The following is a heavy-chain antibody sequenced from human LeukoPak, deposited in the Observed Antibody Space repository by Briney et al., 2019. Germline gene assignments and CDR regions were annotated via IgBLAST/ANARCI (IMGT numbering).Heavy chain of an antibody. CDR3: ARDLDYSSPDY. D-gene: IGHD6-13*01. Sequence: PGGSLRLSCAASGFTFSNYWMSWVRQAPGKGLEWVAVIWYDGSNKYYADSVKGRFTISRDNSKNTLYLQMNSLRAEDTAVYYCARDLDYSSPDYWGQGTLVTVSS. CDR1: GFTFSNYW. J-gene: IGHJ4*02. V-gene: IGHV3-33*08. CDR2: IWYDGSNK.